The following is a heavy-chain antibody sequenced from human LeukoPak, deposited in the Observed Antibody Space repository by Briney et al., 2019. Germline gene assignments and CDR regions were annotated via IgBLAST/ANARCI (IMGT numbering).Heavy chain of an antibody. CDR2: IYSGGST. J-gene: IGHJ1*01. D-gene: IGHD2-8*02. Sequence: PGGSLRLSCAASGFIVSSDYISWVRQTPGKGLEWVSVIYSGGSTFYADSVKGRFTISRDNSKNTVYLQMNSLRAEDTAVYYCASGGKYCTGAACYGDWGQGTLVTVSS. V-gene: IGHV3-53*01. CDR3: ASGGKYCTGAACYGD. CDR1: GFIVSSDY.